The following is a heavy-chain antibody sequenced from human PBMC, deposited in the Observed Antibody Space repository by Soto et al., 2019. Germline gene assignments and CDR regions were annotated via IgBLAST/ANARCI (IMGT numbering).Heavy chain of an antibody. J-gene: IGHJ3*02. V-gene: IGHV3-30*18. CDR1: GFTFSSYG. CDR2: ISYDGSNK. CDR3: ANGGSYGYDAFDI. D-gene: IGHD1-26*01. Sequence: PGGSLRLSCAVSGFTFSSYGMHWVRQAPGKGLEWVAVISYDGSNKYYADSVKGRFTISRDNSKNTLYLQMNSLRAEDTAVYYCANGGSYGYDAFDIWGQGTMVTVSS.